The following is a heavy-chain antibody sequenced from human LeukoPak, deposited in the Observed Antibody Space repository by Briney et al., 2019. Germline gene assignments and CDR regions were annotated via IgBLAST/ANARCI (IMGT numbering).Heavy chain of an antibody. Sequence: GGSLRLSCAASGFTFSSYSMNWVRQAPGKGLEWVSYISSSSSTIYYADSVKGRFTISRDNAKNSLYLQMNSLRDEDTAVYYCAGDLHYITMVPGYFQHWGQGTLVTVSS. J-gene: IGHJ1*01. V-gene: IGHV3-48*02. D-gene: IGHD3-10*01. CDR2: ISSSSSTI. CDR1: GFTFSSYS. CDR3: AGDLHYITMVPGYFQH.